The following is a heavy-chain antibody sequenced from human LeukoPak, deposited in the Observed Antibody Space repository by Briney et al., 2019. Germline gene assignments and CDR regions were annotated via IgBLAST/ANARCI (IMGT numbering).Heavy chain of an antibody. CDR3: AKGVKYYGSGSYYNPLDY. CDR1: GFTFDDYA. D-gene: IGHD3-10*01. Sequence: PGGSLRLSCAASGFTFDDYAMHWVRQAPGKGLEWVSGISWNSGSIGYADSVKGRFTISRDNAKNSLYLQMNSLRAEDTALYYCAKGVKYYGSGSYYNPLDYWGQGTLVTVSS. V-gene: IGHV3-9*01. J-gene: IGHJ4*02. CDR2: ISWNSGSI.